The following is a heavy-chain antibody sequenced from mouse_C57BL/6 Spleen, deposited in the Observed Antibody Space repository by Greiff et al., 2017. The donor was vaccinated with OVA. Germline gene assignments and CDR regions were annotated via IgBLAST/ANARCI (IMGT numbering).Heavy chain of an antibody. CDR3: GGRSNYAYAMDY. CDR1: GFHLKNTY. J-gene: IGHJ4*01. D-gene: IGHD2-5*01. CDR2: IDPANGNT. V-gene: IGHV14-3*01. Sequence: DVQLQPSLAALVRPGASVKLSCTASGFHLKNTYMHWVKQRPEQGLAWIGRIDPANGNTKYAPKFQGKATITADTSSNTAYLQLSSLTSEDTAIYYCGGRSNYAYAMDYWGQGTSVTVSS.